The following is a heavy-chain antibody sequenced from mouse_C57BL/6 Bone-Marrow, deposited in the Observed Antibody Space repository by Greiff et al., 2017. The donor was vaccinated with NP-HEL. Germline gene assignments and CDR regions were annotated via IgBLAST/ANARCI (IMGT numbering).Heavy chain of an antibody. CDR1: GYTFTDYY. J-gene: IGHJ2*01. CDR2: INPYNGGT. D-gene: IGHD2-5*01. V-gene: IGHV1-19*01. Sequence: EVQLQQSGPVLVKPGASVKMSCKASGYTFTDYYMNWVKQSHGKSLEWIGVINPYNGGTSYNQKFKGKATLTVDKSSSTAYMELNSLTSEDSAVYYCAIYYSNYSNPPYFDYWGQGTTLTVSS. CDR3: AIYYSNYSNPPYFDY.